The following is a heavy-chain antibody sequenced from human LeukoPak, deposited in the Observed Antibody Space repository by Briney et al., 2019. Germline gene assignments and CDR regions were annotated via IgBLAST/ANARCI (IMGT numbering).Heavy chain of an antibody. CDR2: IWFDGSNK. Sequence: GSLRLSCAASGFTFRSHGMHWVRQAPGKGLEWVAHIWFDGSNKYFADSVKGRFTISRDNSKNTLYLQMNSLRAEDTAVYYCARDGRSGPHFDSWGQGTLVTVSS. D-gene: IGHD1-1*01. CDR1: GFTFRSHG. CDR3: ARDGRSGPHFDS. J-gene: IGHJ4*02. V-gene: IGHV3-33*01.